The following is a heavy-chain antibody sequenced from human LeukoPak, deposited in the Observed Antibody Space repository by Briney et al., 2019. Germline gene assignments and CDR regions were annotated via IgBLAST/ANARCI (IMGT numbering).Heavy chain of an antibody. Sequence: ASVKVSCKASGYTFTGYYMHWVRQAPGQGLEWMGRINPNSGGTNYAQKFQGRVTMTRDTSISTAYMELSRLRSDDTAVYYCARDSVPHYYDSSGYYGSTDNFDYQGQGTLVTVSS. J-gene: IGHJ4*02. V-gene: IGHV1-2*06. D-gene: IGHD3-22*01. CDR2: INPNSGGT. CDR1: GYTFTGYY. CDR3: ARDSVPHYYDSSGYYGSTDNFDY.